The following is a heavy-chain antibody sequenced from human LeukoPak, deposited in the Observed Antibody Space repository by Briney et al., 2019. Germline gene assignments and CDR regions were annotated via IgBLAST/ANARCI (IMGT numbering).Heavy chain of an antibody. CDR1: GFTFISYA. CDR3: AKGRSITMVRGVIIPLFDY. D-gene: IGHD3-10*01. CDR2: ISGSGGST. V-gene: IGHV3-23*01. Sequence: GSLRLSCAASGFTFISYAMSWVRQAPGKGLEWVSAISGSGGSTYYADSVKGRFTISRDNSKNTLYLQMNSLRAEDTAVYYCAKGRSITMVRGVIIPLFDYWGQGTLVTVSS. J-gene: IGHJ4*02.